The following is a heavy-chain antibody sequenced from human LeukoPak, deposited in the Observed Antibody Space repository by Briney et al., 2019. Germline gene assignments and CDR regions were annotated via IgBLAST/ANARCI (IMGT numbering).Heavy chain of an antibody. V-gene: IGHV3-64D*06. D-gene: IGHD3-10*01. CDR1: GFTFSSYA. J-gene: IGHJ4*02. CDR3: VKATMIRGYFDY. Sequence: GGSLRLSCSASGFTFSSYAMHWVRQTPGKGLEYVSVITSNGGSAYYADSVKGRFTISRDNSKNTLYLQVSSLRPEDTAVYYSVKATMIRGYFDYWGQGTLVTVSS. CDR2: ITSNGGSA.